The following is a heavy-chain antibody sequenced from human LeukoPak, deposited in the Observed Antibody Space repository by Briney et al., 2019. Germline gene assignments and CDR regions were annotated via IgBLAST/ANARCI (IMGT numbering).Heavy chain of an antibody. D-gene: IGHD1-14*01. CDR1: GYTFTSYD. J-gene: IGHJ4*02. CDR3: ARKKVEPDRYFDY. Sequence: ASVKVSCKASGYTFTSYDINWVRQATGQGLEWMGWINTNTGNPSYAQGFTGRFVFSLDTSVSTVYLQISSLKTEDTAVYYCARKKVEPDRYFDYWGQGSLVTVSS. CDR2: INTNTGNP. V-gene: IGHV7-4-1*02.